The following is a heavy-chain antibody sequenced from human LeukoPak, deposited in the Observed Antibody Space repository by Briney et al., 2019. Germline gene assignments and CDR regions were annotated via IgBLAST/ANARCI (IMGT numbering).Heavy chain of an antibody. CDR3: ARQPLGIGEFDY. Sequence: SETLSLTCTVSGGSISSYYWSWIRQPPGKGLEWIGSIYYSGSTYYNPSLKSRVTISVDTSKNQFSLKLSSVTAADTAVYYCARQPLGIGEFDYWGQGTLVTVSS. CDR2: IYYSGST. CDR1: GGSISSYY. J-gene: IGHJ4*02. V-gene: IGHV4-59*05. D-gene: IGHD3-10*01.